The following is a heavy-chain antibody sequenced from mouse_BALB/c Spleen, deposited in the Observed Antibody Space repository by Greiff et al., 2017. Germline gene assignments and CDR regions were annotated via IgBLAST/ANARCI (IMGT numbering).Heavy chain of an antibody. CDR2: INPYNDYT. V-gene: IGHV1S135*01. CDR3: ARSHYYGSSYDFDY. D-gene: IGHD1-1*01. Sequence: VQLQQSGPELVKPGASVKVSCKASGYSFTDYNMYWVKQRPGQGLDWIGYINPYNDYTSYNQKFKGKATLTVDKSSSTAYMELSSLTSEDSAVYYYARSHYYGSSYDFDYWGQGTTLTVSS. CDR1: GYSFTDYN. J-gene: IGHJ2*01.